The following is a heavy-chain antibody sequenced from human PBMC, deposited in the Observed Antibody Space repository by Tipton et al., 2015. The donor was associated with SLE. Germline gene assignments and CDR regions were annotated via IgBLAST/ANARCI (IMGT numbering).Heavy chain of an antibody. CDR1: GGSISSYY. J-gene: IGHJ4*02. CDR2: IYYSGST. Sequence: GSLRLSCTVSGGSISSYYWSWIRQPPGKGLEWIGYIYYSGSTNYNPSLKSRVTISVDTSKNHFSLKLSPVTAADTAVYYCARWAGPTVNFDYWGQGTLVTVSS. CDR3: ARWAGPTVNFDY. D-gene: IGHD4-11*01. V-gene: IGHV4-59*01.